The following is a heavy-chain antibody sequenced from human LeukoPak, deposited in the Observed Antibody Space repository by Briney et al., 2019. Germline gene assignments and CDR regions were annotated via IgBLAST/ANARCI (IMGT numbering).Heavy chain of an antibody. D-gene: IGHD5-12*01. CDR3: ARKDPGYSGYSDFDY. J-gene: IGHJ4*02. CDR2: INHSGST. Sequence: SETLSLTCAVYGGSFSGYYWSWIRQPPGKGLEWIGEINHSGSTNYNPSLKSRVTISVDTSKNQFSLKLSSVTAADAAIYYCARKDPGYSGYSDFDYWGQGTLVTVSS. V-gene: IGHV4-34*01. CDR1: GGSFSGYY.